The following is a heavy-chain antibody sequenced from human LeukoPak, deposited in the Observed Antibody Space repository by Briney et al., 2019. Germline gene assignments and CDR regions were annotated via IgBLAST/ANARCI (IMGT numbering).Heavy chain of an antibody. J-gene: IGHJ4*02. D-gene: IGHD3-10*01. V-gene: IGHV3-23*01. CDR3: AKRGVVIRGLLVIGYHQEAYHYDF. CDR1: GHSLRNYD. Sequence: PGGSLRLSCVVCGHSLRNYDMTCAREAPGRGLEWVSYNSERCGSTPYADSVKGRFTIPRDTSLNTLYLQMNNLRAEDTAVYFCAKRGVVIRGLLVIGYHQEAYHYDFWGQGVLVTVSS. CDR2: NSERCGST.